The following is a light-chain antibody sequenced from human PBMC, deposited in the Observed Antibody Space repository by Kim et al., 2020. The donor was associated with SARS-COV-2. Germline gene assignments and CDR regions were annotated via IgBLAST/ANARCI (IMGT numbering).Light chain of an antibody. V-gene: IGKV3D-15*01. Sequence: PGERAIPSCRASQSVSSNLAWYQQKPGQSPSLLIYGASTRATGIPARFSGSGSGTEFTLTISSLQSEDVAVYYCQQYDNWLPGTFGQGTRLEIK. CDR2: GAS. CDR3: QQYDNWLPGT. CDR1: QSVSSN. J-gene: IGKJ5*01.